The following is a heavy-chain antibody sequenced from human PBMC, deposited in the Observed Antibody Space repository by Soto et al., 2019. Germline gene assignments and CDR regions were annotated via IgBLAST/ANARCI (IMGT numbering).Heavy chain of an antibody. CDR2: IWYDGTEK. CDR3: ARDQGRWQQTGYFDS. CDR1: GFTFSTYA. V-gene: IGHV3-33*01. Sequence: GGSLRLSCAASGFTFSTYAMHWVRQAPGKGLEWVAVIWYDGTEKYYSDSVKGRFTISRDNSKNTLRLQMNSLRAEDTAMYYCARDQGRWQQTGYFDSWGQGTLVTVSS. J-gene: IGHJ4*02. D-gene: IGHD7-27*01.